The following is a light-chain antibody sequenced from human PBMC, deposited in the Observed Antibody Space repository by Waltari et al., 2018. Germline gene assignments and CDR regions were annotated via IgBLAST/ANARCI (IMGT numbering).Light chain of an antibody. V-gene: IGLV3-21*04. CDR3: QVWHADIDPGV. CDR2: YDS. J-gene: IGLJ1*01. CDR1: NIGRSS. Sequence: SYVLTQPPSVSVAPGETARLTCGGYNIGRSSVHWYQQKPGHAPVSVIFYDSDRPSGIPARFSGSNSGNTATLTITSVEAGDEARYYCQVWHADIDPGVFGTGTEVTVL.